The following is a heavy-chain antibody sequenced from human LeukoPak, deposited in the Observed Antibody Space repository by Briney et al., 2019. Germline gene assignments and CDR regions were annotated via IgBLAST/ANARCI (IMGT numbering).Heavy chain of an antibody. J-gene: IGHJ4*02. D-gene: IGHD6-19*01. V-gene: IGHV4-39*07. CDR1: GGSISSSSYY. CDR2: LYYSGST. Sequence: SETLSLTCTVSGGSISSSSYYWGWIRQPPGKGLEWIGSLYYSGSTNYNPSLKSRVTVSVDTSKNQLSLKLSSVTAADTAVYYCARDKGSGWYDYWGQGTLVTVSS. CDR3: ARDKGSGWYDY.